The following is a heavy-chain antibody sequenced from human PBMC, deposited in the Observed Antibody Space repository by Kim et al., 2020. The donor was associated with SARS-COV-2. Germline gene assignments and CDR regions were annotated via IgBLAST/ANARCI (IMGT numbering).Heavy chain of an antibody. V-gene: IGHV4-61*03. CDR2: T. Sequence: TNYNPSIGSRVTISLDTSKNHFALKLSSMTAADTAVYYCARRPTRNYFDYWGQGSLVTVSS. CDR3: ARRPTRNYFDY. J-gene: IGHJ4*02.